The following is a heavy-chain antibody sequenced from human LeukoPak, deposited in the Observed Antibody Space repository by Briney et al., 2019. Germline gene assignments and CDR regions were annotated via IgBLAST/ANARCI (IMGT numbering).Heavy chain of an antibody. CDR3: TTDFMITFGGVIAQTSDY. V-gene: IGHV3-15*01. D-gene: IGHD3-16*02. CDR1: GFTYSNAW. Sequence: GGSLRLSCAASGFTYSNAWMSWVRQGPGKGLEWVGRIKSKTDGGTTGYAAPVKGRFTISRDDSKNTLYLQMNSLKTEDTAVYYCTTDFMITFGGVIAQTSDYWGQGTLVTVSS. J-gene: IGHJ4*02. CDR2: IKSKTDGGTT.